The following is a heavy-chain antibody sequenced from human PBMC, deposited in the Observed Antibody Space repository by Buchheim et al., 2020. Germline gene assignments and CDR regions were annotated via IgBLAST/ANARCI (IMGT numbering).Heavy chain of an antibody. CDR1: GVSINTGTFY. D-gene: IGHD4-17*01. CDR2: VYYTGRA. J-gene: IGHJ4*02. Sequence: QVQLQESGPGLVKPSQTLSLTCTVSGVSINTGTFYWSWIRQHPGKGLEWIGYVYYTGRAYSNPSLKSRVSMSVDTSQNPFSLNLASVTAADTAVYYCARDRGAHDFGPIDYWGQGAL. V-gene: IGHV4-31*03. CDR3: ARDRGAHDFGPIDY.